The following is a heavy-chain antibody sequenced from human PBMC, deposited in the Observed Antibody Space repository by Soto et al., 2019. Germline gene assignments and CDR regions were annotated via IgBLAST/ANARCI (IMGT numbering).Heavy chain of an antibody. Sequence: ASVKVSCKASGYTFTGYYMHWVRQAPGQGLEWMGWTNPNSGGTNYAQKFQGWVTMTRDTSISTAYMELSRLRSDDTAVYYCARDVSVTTSSIGWCFDYWGQGTLVTVSS. J-gene: IGHJ4*02. CDR2: TNPNSGGT. D-gene: IGHD4-4*01. CDR1: GYTFTGYY. V-gene: IGHV1-2*04. CDR3: ARDVSVTTSSIGWCFDY.